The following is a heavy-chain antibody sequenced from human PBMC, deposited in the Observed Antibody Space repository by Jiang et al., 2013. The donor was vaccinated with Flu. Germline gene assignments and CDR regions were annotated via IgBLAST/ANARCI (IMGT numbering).Heavy chain of an antibody. CDR2: IYYSGST. CDR1: GGSISSSSYY. Sequence: LLKPSETLSLTCTVSGGSISSSSYYWGWIRQPPGKGLEWVGSIYYSGSTYYNPSLKSRVTISVDTSKNQFSLKLSSVTAADTAVYYCATTYYDILTGYKPFDYWGQGTLVTVSS. D-gene: IGHD3-9*01. J-gene: IGHJ4*02. V-gene: IGHV4-39*01. CDR3: ATTYYDILTGYKPFDY.